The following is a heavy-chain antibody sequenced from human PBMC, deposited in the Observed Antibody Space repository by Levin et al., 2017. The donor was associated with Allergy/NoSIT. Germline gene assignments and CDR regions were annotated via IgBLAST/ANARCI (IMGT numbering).Heavy chain of an antibody. CDR3: ARRYSSSTVYYFDY. CDR2: INAGNGNT. D-gene: IGHD6-6*01. Sequence: VASVKVSCKASGYTFTSYAMHWVRQAPGQRLEWMGWINAGNGNTKYSQKFQGRVTITRDTSASTAYMELSSLRSEDTAVYYCARRYSSSTVYYFDYWGQGTLVTVSS. J-gene: IGHJ4*02. V-gene: IGHV1-3*01. CDR1: GYTFTSYA.